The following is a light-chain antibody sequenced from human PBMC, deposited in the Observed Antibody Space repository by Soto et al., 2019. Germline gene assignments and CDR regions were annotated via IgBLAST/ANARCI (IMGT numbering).Light chain of an antibody. J-gene: IGKJ2*01. Sequence: ENVLTQSPGTLSLSPGERATLSCRASQSVSSSYLAWYQQKPGQAPRLLIYGASSRATGIPDRFSGSGSGTDFTLTISRLEPEDFAVYYCQQYVISPYTFGQGTKLEIK. CDR2: GAS. CDR1: QSVSSSY. V-gene: IGKV3-20*01. CDR3: QQYVISPYT.